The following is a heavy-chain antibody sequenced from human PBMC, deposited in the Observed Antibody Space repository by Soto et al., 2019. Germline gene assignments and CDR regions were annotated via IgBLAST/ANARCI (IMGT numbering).Heavy chain of an antibody. CDR2: IIPIFGTA. Sequence: ASVKVSCKASGGTFSSYAISWVRQAPGQGLEWMGGIIPIFGTANYAQKFQGRVTITADESTSTAYMELSSLRSEDTAVYYCARGYDSSGYYQVAFDYWGQGTLVTVSS. CDR1: GGTFSSYA. CDR3: ARGYDSSGYYQVAFDY. V-gene: IGHV1-69*13. J-gene: IGHJ4*02. D-gene: IGHD3-22*01.